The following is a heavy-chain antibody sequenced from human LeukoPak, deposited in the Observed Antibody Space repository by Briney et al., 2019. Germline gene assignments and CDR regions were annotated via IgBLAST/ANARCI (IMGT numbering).Heavy chain of an antibody. CDR2: IVVGSGNT. Sequence: GASVKVSCKASGFTFTSSAVQRVRQARGQRLEWIGWIVVGSGNTNYAQKFQERVTITRDMSTSTAYMELSSQRSEDTAVYYCAADGPYSSGWYDYWGQGTLVTVSS. CDR3: AADGPYSSGWYDY. V-gene: IGHV1-58*01. D-gene: IGHD6-19*01. CDR1: GFTFTSSA. J-gene: IGHJ4*02.